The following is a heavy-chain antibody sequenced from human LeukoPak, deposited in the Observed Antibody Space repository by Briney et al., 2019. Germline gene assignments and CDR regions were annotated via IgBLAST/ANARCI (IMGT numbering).Heavy chain of an antibody. CDR2: ISAYNGNT. CDR1: GGTFSSYA. Sequence: ASVKVSRKASGGTFSSYAISWVRQAPGQGLEWMGWISAYNGNTNYAQKLQGRVTMTTDTSTSTAYMELRSLRSDDTAVYYCARDRPRITIFGVVMGRESPVPFDYWGQGTLVTVSS. V-gene: IGHV1-18*01. J-gene: IGHJ4*02. CDR3: ARDRPRITIFGVVMGRESPVPFDY. D-gene: IGHD3-3*01.